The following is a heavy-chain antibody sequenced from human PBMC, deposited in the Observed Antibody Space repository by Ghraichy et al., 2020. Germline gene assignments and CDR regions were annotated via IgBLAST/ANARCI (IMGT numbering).Heavy chain of an antibody. V-gene: IGHV3-30*18. CDR3: AKGARSGYSRQPDFDY. J-gene: IGHJ4*02. Sequence: GGSLRLSCAASGFTFSSYGMHWVRQAPGKGQEWVAVILYDRTYKYYADSVKGRFTISRDNAKITLYLQMNSLRAEDTAVYYCAKGARSGYSRQPDFDYWGQGTLVTVSS. CDR2: ILYDRTYK. D-gene: IGHD3-22*01. CDR1: GFTFSSYG.